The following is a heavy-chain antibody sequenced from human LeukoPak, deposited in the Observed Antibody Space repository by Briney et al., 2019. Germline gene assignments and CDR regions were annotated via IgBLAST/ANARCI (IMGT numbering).Heavy chain of an antibody. CDR3: VRLRGGRY. CDR2: IGQDGSEK. D-gene: IGHD2-15*01. J-gene: IGHJ4*02. V-gene: IGHV3-7*02. Sequence: GGSLRLSRAASVFTFSNYWMSCVRAAPGKGLEWVAKIGQDGSEKYYVDSVKGRSTISRDNTKGSLYLQMNSLGAEDAALYYCVRLRGGRYWGRGALVTVSS. CDR1: VFTFSNYW.